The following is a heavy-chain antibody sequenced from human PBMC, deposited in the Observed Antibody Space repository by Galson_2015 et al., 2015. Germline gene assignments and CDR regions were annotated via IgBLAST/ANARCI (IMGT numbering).Heavy chain of an antibody. J-gene: IGHJ4*02. V-gene: IGHV1-2*04. D-gene: IGHD5-24*01. Sequence: SVKVSCKASGYTFTGYYMHWVRQAPGQGLEWMGWINPNSGGTNYAQKFQGWVTMTRDTSISTAYMELSRLRSDDTAVYYCARGPRDGYTTDFDYWGQGTLVTVSS. CDR2: INPNSGGT. CDR1: GYTFTGYY. CDR3: ARGPRDGYTTDFDY.